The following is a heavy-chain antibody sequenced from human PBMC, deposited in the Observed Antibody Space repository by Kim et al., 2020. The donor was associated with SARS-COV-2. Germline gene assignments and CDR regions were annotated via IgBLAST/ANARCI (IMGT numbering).Heavy chain of an antibody. CDR1: GESFIGYY. CDR3: SAKGYGDYVDY. V-gene: IGHV4-34*01. CDR2: VNHSGIT. Sequence: SETLSLTCAVSGESFIGYYWSWIRQPPGGGLEWIGEVNHSGITYYNPSLKSRATISGDTSKNKFYLNLTSVTAADTAVYYCSAKGYGDYVDYWGHGTLVT. J-gene: IGHJ4*01. D-gene: IGHD4-17*01.